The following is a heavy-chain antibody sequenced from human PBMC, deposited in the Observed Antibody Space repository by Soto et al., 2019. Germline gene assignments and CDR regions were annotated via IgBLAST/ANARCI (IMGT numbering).Heavy chain of an antibody. J-gene: IGHJ5*02. CDR3: AGAATGGFDP. CDR2: ISSSSTYI. CDR1: GFTFSTYS. V-gene: IGHV3-21*01. Sequence: SLRLSCAASGFTFSTYSMNWVRQAPGKGLEWVSSISSSSTYIYYADSVRGRFTISRDNTKNSLYLQMDSLRAEDTAVYYCAGAATGGFDPWGQGTLVTVSS. D-gene: IGHD1-26*01.